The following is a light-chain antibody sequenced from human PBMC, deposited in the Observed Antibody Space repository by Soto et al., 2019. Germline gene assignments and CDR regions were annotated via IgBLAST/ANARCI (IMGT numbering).Light chain of an antibody. CDR3: SSYTTISTVV. J-gene: IGLJ1*01. Sequence: QSVLTQPASVSGSPGQSITISRTGTSSDIGYYNYVSWYQQYPGKAPKLIIYEVNNRPSGVSNRFSGSKSANTASLTISGLQAEDEADYHCSSYTTISTVVFGAGTKVTVL. CDR2: EVN. V-gene: IGLV2-14*01. CDR1: SSDIGYYNY.